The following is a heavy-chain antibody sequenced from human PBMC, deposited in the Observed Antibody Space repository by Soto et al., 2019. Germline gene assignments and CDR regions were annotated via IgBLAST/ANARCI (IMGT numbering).Heavy chain of an antibody. Sequence: SETLSLTCTVSGGSISCSSYYWGWIRQPPGKGMEWIGSIYYSGSTYYNPSLKSRVTISVDTSKNQFSLKLSPVTAADTAVYYCATPYSGSYFTWCQGTLVTVSS. D-gene: IGHD1-26*01. CDR1: GGSISCSSYY. V-gene: IGHV4-39*01. CDR2: IYYSGST. CDR3: ATPYSGSYFT. J-gene: IGHJ5*02.